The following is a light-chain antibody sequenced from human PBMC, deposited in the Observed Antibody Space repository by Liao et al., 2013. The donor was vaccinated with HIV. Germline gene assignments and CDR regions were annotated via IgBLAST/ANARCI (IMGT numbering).Light chain of an antibody. J-gene: IGLJ2*01. V-gene: IGLV3-1*01. CDR3: QAWDSSTWTF. CDR1: KLGDKY. CDR2: QDS. Sequence: SYELTQPPSVSVSPGQTASITCSGDKLGDKYACWYQQKPGQSPVLVIYQDSKRPSGIPERFSGSNSGNTATLTISGTQAMDEADYYCQAWDSSTWTFVGG.